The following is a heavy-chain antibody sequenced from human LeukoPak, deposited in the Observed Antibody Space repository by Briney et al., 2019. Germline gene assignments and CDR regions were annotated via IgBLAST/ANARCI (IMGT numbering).Heavy chain of an antibody. CDR3: ARENIVVVPAAFNNWFDP. V-gene: IGHV3-20*04. CDR1: GYTFDDYG. D-gene: IGHD2-2*01. J-gene: IGHJ5*02. CDR2: INWYGGST. Sequence: GGSLRLSCAASGYTFDDYGMSWVRQASGKGLEWVSGINWYGGSTGYADSVKGRFTISRDNAKNSLYLQMNSLKAEDTALYYCARENIVVVPAAFNNWFDPWGQGTLVTVSS.